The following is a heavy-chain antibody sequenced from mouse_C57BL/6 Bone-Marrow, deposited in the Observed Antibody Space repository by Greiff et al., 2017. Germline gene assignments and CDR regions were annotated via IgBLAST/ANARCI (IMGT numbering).Heavy chain of an antibody. CDR3: ARGSYPYYYAMDY. CDR2: ISSGSSTL. Sequence: EVHLVESGGGLVKPGGSLKLSCAASGFTFSDYGMHWVRQAPEKGLEWVAYISSGSSTLYYADTVKGRFTISRDNAKNTLFLQMTSLRSEDTAMYYCARGSYPYYYAMDYWGQGTSVTVSS. J-gene: IGHJ4*01. V-gene: IGHV5-17*01. CDR1: GFTFSDYG. D-gene: IGHD1-1*02.